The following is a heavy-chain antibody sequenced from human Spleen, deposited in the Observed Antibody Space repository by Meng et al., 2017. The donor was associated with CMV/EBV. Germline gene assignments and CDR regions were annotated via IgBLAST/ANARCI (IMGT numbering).Heavy chain of an antibody. J-gene: IGHJ2*01. CDR2: IYYSGST. D-gene: IGHD5-18*01. V-gene: IGHV4-30-4*01. Sequence: EQLQESGPGLVKPSQTLSLTGTVAGGSISSGDYYWSWIRQPPGKGLELIGHIYYSGSTSYNPSLKSRVTISVDTSNNQFSLKLSSVTAADTAVYYCARVGWRQWSFDLWGRGTLVTVSS. CDR3: ARVGWRQWSFDL. CDR1: GGSISSGDYY.